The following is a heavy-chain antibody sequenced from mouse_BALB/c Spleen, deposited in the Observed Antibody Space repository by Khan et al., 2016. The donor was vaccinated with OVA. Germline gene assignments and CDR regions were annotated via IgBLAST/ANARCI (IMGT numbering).Heavy chain of an antibody. CDR2: IYPGSCNT. CDR1: GYTFTTYC. J-gene: IGHJ4*01. Sequence: QVQLQQPGPELVKPGASVRISCKASGYTFTTYCIHWVKQRPGQGLEWIGWIYPGSCNTNYNEKFKGKATLTADKSSNTAYMQLSSLTSEDSAVDFCASDDYFVGDAVDYWGQGTSLTVSS. CDR3: ASDDYFVGDAVDY. D-gene: IGHD2-4*01. V-gene: IGHV1S56*01.